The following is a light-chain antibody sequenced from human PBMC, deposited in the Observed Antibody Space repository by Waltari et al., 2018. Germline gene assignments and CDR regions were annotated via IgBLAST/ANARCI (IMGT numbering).Light chain of an antibody. V-gene: IGKV3-11*01. CDR2: AAS. Sequence: EIVLTQSPATLSLSPGERATLSCRARQSVSSYLAWYQQKPGQAPRLLISAASNRATGIPARFSGSGSGTDFTLTISSLEPEDFAVYYCQQRSNWPPLTFGGGTKVEIK. CDR1: QSVSSY. CDR3: QQRSNWPPLT. J-gene: IGKJ4*01.